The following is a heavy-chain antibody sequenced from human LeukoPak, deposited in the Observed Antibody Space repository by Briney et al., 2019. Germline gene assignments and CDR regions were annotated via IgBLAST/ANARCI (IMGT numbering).Heavy chain of an antibody. CDR2: INPNSGGT. J-gene: IGHJ5*02. D-gene: IGHD3-3*01. CDR1: GYTFTGYY. V-gene: IGHV1-2*02. Sequence: ASVKVSCKASGYTFTGYYMHWVRQAPGQGLEWMGWINPNSGGTNYAQKFQGRVTMTRDTSISTAYMELSRLRSDDTAVYYCARGDYDFWSAEGNWFDPWGQGTLVTVSS. CDR3: ARGDYDFWSAEGNWFDP.